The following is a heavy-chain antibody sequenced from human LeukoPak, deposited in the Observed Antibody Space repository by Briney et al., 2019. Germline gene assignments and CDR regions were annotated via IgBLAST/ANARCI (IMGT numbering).Heavy chain of an antibody. J-gene: IGHJ6*03. CDR2: INAGNGNT. V-gene: IGHV1-3*03. Sequence: ASVKVSCKASGYTFTSYAMHWVRQAPGQRLEWMGWINAGNGNTKYSQEFQGRVTITRDTSASTAYMELSSLRSEDMAVYCCARGPGFGELYYYYYMDVWGKGTTVTVSS. CDR3: ARGPGFGELYYYYYMDV. CDR1: GYTFTSYA. D-gene: IGHD3-10*01.